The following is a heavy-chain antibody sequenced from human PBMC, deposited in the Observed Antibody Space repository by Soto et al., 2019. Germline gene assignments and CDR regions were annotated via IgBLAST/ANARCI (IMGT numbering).Heavy chain of an antibody. Sequence: DVQLVESGGGLVQPGGSLRLSCAASGFTFSTYSMNWVRQAPGKGLEWVAYISSSGGTIYYADSVKGRFTISRDNAQNSVYLQMNNLRADDTAVYYCARRCSTATCLPNFYGMDVWGQGTTVSVS. J-gene: IGHJ6*02. V-gene: IGHV3-48*01. CDR2: ISSSGGTI. CDR1: GFTFSTYS. D-gene: IGHD2-2*01. CDR3: ARRCSTATCLPNFYGMDV.